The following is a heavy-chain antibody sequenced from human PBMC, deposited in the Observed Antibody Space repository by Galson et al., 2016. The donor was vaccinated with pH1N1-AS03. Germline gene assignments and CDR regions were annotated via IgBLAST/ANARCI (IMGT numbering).Heavy chain of an antibody. V-gene: IGHV2-5*02. Sequence: PALVKPTQTLTLTCTFSGFSLSTSGVGVGWIRQHPGKALEWLALIYWDDDKRYSPSLKSRLTIAKDTSKNQVVLTMTNMDPVDTATYYSAQSDYGDYVDYFDYWGQGTLVTVSS. CDR2: IYWDDDK. D-gene: IGHD4-17*01. CDR1: GFSLSTSGVG. J-gene: IGHJ4*02. CDR3: AQSDYGDYVDYFDY.